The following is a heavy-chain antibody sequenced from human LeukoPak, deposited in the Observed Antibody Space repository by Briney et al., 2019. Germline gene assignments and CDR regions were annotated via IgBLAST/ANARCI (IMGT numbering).Heavy chain of an antibody. D-gene: IGHD7-27*01. CDR2: IYIDGST. J-gene: IGHJ4*02. CDR1: GFTVSNNY. CDR3: ARVTGGHLFDY. V-gene: IGHV3-53*01. Sequence: PGGSLRLSCAASGFTVSNNYMSWVRQAPGKGLEWVSVIYIDGSTSYADSVKGRFTISRDNSKNTLYLQMNSLRAEDTAVYYCARVTGGHLFDYCGQGTLVTVSS.